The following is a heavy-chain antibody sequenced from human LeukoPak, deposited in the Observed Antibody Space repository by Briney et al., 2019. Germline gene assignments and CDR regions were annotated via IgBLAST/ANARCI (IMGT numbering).Heavy chain of an antibody. Sequence: GGSLRLSCAASGFTFSSYWMSWVRQAPGKGPEWVANMNQDGSHRYYVDSVRGRFTISRGNAENSLYLQMNSLRAEDTAVYFCAKDLSSGWYLENYFDYWGQGTLVTVSS. CDR2: MNQDGSHR. J-gene: IGHJ4*02. V-gene: IGHV3-7*01. D-gene: IGHD6-19*01. CDR3: AKDLSSGWYLENYFDY. CDR1: GFTFSSYW.